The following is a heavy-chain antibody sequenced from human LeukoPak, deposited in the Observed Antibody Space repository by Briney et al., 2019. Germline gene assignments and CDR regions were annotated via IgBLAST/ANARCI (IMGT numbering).Heavy chain of an antibody. V-gene: IGHV5-51*01. CDR3: ARHSPQYYDSSGYCD. CDR2: IYPGDSDT. J-gene: IGHJ4*02. CDR1: GYSFTSYW. Sequence: GESLQISCKGSGYSFTSYWIGWVRQMPGKGLEWMGIIYPGDSDTRYSPSFQGQVTISADKSIGTAYLQWSSLKASDTAMYYCARHSPQYYDSSGYCDWGQGTLVTVSS. D-gene: IGHD3-22*01.